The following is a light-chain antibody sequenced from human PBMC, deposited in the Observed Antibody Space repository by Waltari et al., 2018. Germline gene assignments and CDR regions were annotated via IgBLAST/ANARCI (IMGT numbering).Light chain of an antibody. Sequence: DIQMTQSPSTLSASVGDTVTITCRASQSISTWLAWYQQKPGKAPKLLIYKASSLESGVPSRFSGSGSGTEFTLTISSLQPEDFATYYCQQYNSYWTFGQGTKVEIK. CDR2: KAS. CDR3: QQYNSYWT. J-gene: IGKJ1*01. CDR1: QSISTW. V-gene: IGKV1-5*03.